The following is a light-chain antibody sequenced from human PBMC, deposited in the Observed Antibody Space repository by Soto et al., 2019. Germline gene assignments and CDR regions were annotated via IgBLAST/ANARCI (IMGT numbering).Light chain of an antibody. J-gene: IGKJ5*01. CDR1: HSLLHSDGKTY. Sequence: DIVMTQPPLSLSVTPGQPASISCRASHSLLHSDGKTYFYWYLQKPGQPPQLLIYEVSNRFSGVPDRFSGGGSGTYFTLKISRVEAEDVGVYYCMQALQPPPTFGQGTRLEIK. CDR3: MQALQPPPT. V-gene: IGKV2D-29*01. CDR2: EVS.